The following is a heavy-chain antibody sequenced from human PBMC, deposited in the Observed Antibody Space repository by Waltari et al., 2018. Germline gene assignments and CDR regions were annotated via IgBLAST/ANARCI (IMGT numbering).Heavy chain of an antibody. D-gene: IGHD2-8*01. Sequence: KGDGSEMSYVDSVRGRFTISRDNTKDSLYLQMDNLRVEDTAVYYCAGGVGWTSEIWGQGTKVSVSS. CDR2: KGDGSEM. J-gene: IGHJ3*02. V-gene: IGHV3-7*01. CDR3: AGGVGWTSEI.